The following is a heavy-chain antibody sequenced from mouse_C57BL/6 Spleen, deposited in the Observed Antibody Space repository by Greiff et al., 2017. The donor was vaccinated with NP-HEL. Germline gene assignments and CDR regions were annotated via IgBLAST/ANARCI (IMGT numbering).Heavy chain of an antibody. J-gene: IGHJ4*01. Sequence: QVQLQQPGAELVMPGASVKLSCKASGYTFTSYWMHWVKQRPGQGLEWIGEIDPSDSYTNYNQKFKGKSTLTVDKSSSTAYMQLSSLTSEDSAVYYCARGELLQSLAMDYWGQGTSVTVSS. V-gene: IGHV1-69*01. CDR2: IDPSDSYT. D-gene: IGHD1-1*01. CDR1: GYTFTSYW. CDR3: ARGELLQSLAMDY.